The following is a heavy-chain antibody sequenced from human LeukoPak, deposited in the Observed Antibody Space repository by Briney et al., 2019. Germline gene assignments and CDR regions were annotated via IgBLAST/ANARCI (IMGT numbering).Heavy chain of an antibody. CDR2: MNPNSGNT. Sequence: ASVKVSSTASGYTFTIYDINWGRQAPGQGREWMGWMNPNSGNTGYTQKFQGRVTMTTNTSISTAYMELSSLRSEDTAVYYCARAPEMGGNWGQGTLVTVFS. CDR3: ARAPEMGGN. D-gene: IGHD1-14*01. CDR1: GYTFTIYD. J-gene: IGHJ4*02. V-gene: IGHV1-8*01.